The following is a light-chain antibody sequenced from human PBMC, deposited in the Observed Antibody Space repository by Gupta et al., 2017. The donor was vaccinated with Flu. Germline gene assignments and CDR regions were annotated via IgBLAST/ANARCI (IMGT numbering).Light chain of an antibody. J-gene: IGKJ2*01. V-gene: IGKV2-28*01. CDR1: QSLLHSNGYNY. Sequence: DIVMTQSPLSLPVTPGEPASISCRSSQSLLHSNGYNYLDWYLQKPGHSPQLLIYLGSNRASGVPDRFSGSGSGTDFTLKISRVEAEDVGVYYCRQALQTPGTFGQGTKLEIK. CDR3: RQALQTPGT. CDR2: LGS.